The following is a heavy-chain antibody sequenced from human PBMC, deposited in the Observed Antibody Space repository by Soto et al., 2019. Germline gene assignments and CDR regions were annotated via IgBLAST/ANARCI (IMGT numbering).Heavy chain of an antibody. CDR1: GFTFSSYG. CDR2: ISGGGDTT. D-gene: IGHD2-8*01. Sequence: HPEGSLRLSCAASGFTFSSYGLSWIRLSPGKGLEWVSVISGGGDTTYYTPSVKGRFTISRDDFRNTLYLQMNSLRTEDTAIYYCAKLRDFVVLPAGILDYWG. CDR3: AKLRDFVVLPAGILDY. V-gene: IGHV3-23*01. J-gene: IGHJ4*01.